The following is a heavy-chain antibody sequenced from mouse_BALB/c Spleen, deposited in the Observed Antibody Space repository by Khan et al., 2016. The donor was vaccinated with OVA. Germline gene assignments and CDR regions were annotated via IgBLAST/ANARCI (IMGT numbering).Heavy chain of an antibody. CDR2: ISRGDSS. CDR3: ARDYWCAY. J-gene: IGHJ3*01. Sequence: EVELVESGGGLVKPGGSLKLSCAASGFTFSNYSISWVRQSPEQRLEWVASISRGDSSYYLDSVKGRFTISRDNARNILYLQMRSLRSVDTAMSYCARDYWCAYWGQGTLVTVSA. CDR1: GFTFSNYS. V-gene: IGHV5-6-5*01.